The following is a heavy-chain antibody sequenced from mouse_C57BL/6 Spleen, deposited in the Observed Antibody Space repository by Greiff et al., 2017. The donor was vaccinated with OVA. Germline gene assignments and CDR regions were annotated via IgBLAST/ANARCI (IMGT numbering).Heavy chain of an antibody. D-gene: IGHD2-4*01. V-gene: IGHV1-80*01. Sequence: QVQLQQSGAELVKPGASVKISCKASGYAFSSYWMNWVKQRPGKGLEWIGQLYPGDGDTNYNGKFKGKATLTADKSSSTAYMQLSSLTSEDSAVDFCAREGLPYYYAMDYWGQGTSVTVSS. J-gene: IGHJ4*01. CDR3: AREGLPYYYAMDY. CDR1: GYAFSSYW. CDR2: LYPGDGDT.